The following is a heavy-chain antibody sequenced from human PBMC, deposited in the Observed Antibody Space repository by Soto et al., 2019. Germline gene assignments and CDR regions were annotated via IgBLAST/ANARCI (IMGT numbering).Heavy chain of an antibody. CDR2: IVVGSGNT. J-gene: IGHJ3*02. CDR3: AAPGYSSSWYEAVGAFDI. CDR1: GFTFTSSA. V-gene: IGHV1-58*01. Sequence: RASVKVSCKASGFTFTSSAVQWVRQARGQRLEWIGWIVVGSGNTNYAQKFQERVTITRDMSTSTAYMELSSLRSEDTAVYYCAAPGYSSSWYEAVGAFDIWGQGTMVTVSS. D-gene: IGHD6-13*01.